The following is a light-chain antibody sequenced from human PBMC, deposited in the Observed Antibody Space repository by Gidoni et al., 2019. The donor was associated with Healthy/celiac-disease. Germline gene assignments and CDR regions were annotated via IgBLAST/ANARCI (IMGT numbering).Light chain of an antibody. Sequence: DIQMTQSPSTLSASVGDRVTITCRASQSISSWLAWYQQKPGKAPKLLIYTASSLESGVPSRFSGSGSGTEFTLTISSLQPDDFATYYCQQYNSYSQTFGQGTKLEIK. J-gene: IGKJ2*01. CDR2: TAS. CDR3: QQYNSYSQT. CDR1: QSISSW. V-gene: IGKV1-5*03.